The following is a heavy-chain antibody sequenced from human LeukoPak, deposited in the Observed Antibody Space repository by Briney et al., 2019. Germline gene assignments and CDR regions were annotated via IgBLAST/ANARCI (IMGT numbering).Heavy chain of an antibody. CDR1: GGSISSYY. V-gene: IGHV4-59*01. D-gene: IGHD1-26*01. Sequence: PSETLSLTCTISGGSISSYYWSWTRQPPGKGLEWIGYIYYSGSTNYNPSLKSRVTISVDTSKNQFSLKLSSVTAADTAVYYCARTSGSYYLFDYWGQGTLVTVSS. J-gene: IGHJ4*02. CDR3: ARTSGSYYLFDY. CDR2: IYYSGST.